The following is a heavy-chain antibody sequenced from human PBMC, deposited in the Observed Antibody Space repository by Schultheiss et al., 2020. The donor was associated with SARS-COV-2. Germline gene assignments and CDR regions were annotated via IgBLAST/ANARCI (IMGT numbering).Heavy chain of an antibody. Sequence: SETLSLTCTVSGGSISSYYWSWIRQPPGKALEWIAYINYRGDTNYKPSLRSRVTILADTSKKQFSLRLSSVTAADTAVYYCAKVAEAVAGPYNWFDSWGQGTLVTVSS. CDR3: AKVAEAVAGPYNWFDS. CDR2: INYRGDT. CDR1: GGSISSYY. V-gene: IGHV4-59*01. D-gene: IGHD6-19*01. J-gene: IGHJ5*01.